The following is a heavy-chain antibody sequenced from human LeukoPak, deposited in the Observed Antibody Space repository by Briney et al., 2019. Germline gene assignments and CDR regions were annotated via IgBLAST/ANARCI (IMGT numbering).Heavy chain of an antibody. CDR2: ISYDGRDK. Sequence: PGGSLRLSCAASGFSFSTYAIHWVRQAPGKGLEWVAVISYDGRDKHHVDSVKGRFIISRDNSKNTLYLQMNSLRAEDTAVYYCAKMRDSSSWYGGGYFDYWGQGTLVTVSS. D-gene: IGHD6-13*01. V-gene: IGHV3-30*18. J-gene: IGHJ4*02. CDR3: AKMRDSSSWYGGGYFDY. CDR1: GFSFSTYA.